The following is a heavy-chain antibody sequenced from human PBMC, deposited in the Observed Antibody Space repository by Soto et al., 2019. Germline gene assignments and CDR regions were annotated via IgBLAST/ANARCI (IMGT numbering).Heavy chain of an antibody. CDR3: ARDDEHGSNWDLAY. V-gene: IGHV3-30*13. CDR1: GFNFNTYF. Sequence: QVQLVQSGGGVVQPGRSLRLSCAASGFNFNTYFMHWVRQAPGKGLEWVAMIFPNGRDKEYAASVKGRFTISRDNSHCSMYLQMDSLRPENAAVYYSARDDEHGSNWDLAYWGQGALVTVSS. D-gene: IGHD1-26*01. CDR2: IFPNGRDK. J-gene: IGHJ4*02.